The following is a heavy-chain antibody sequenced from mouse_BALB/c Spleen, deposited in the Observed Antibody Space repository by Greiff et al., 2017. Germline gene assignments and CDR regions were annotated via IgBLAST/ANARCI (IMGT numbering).Heavy chain of an antibody. CDR3: ARFPITTDWYFDV. CDR1: GDSITSGY. V-gene: IGHV3-8*02. CDR2: ISYSGST. J-gene: IGHJ1*01. D-gene: IGHD1-1*01. Sequence: DVKLVESGPSLVKPSQTLSLTCSVTGDSITSGYWNWIRKFPGNKLEYMGYISYSGSTYYNPSLKSRISITRDTSKNQYYLQLNSVTTEDTATYYCARFPITTDWYFDVWGAGTTVTVSS.